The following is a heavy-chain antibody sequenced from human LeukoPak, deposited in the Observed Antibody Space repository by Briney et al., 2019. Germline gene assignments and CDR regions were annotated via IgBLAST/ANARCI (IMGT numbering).Heavy chain of an antibody. CDR2: INPSGGST. CDR1: GYTFTSYY. V-gene: IGHV1-46*01. Sequence: GASVKVSCKASGYTFTSYYMHWVRQAPGQGLEWMGIINPSGGSTSYAQKFQGRVTMTRDMSTSTVYMELSSLRSEDTAVYYCATDRITMVRGVIWAFDIWGQGTMVTVSS. D-gene: IGHD3-10*01. J-gene: IGHJ3*02. CDR3: ATDRITMVRGVIWAFDI.